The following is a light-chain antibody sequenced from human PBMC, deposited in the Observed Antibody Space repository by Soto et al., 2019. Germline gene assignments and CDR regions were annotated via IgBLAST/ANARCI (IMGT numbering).Light chain of an antibody. CDR3: QSYDRRVV. V-gene: IGLV1-40*01. CDR1: SSNIGAGYD. CDR2: GNS. Sequence: QSVLTQPPSVSGAPGQRVTISCTGSSSNIGAGYDVHWYQQLPGTAPKLLIYGNSNRPSGVPDRFSGSKSGTSASLAITGLQAEDEADYYCQSYDRRVVFGGGTQLTVL. J-gene: IGLJ2*01.